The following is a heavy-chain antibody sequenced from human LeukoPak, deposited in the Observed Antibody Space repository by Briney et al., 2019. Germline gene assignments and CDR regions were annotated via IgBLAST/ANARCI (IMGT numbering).Heavy chain of an antibody. CDR2: IKQDGSEK. CDR3: ASISVTTTSFFDP. V-gene: IGHV3-7*01. CDR1: GFTFSSYW. Sequence: PGGSLRLSCAASGFTFSSYWMSWVRQAPGKGLEWVANIKQDGSEKYYVDSVKGRFTISRDNAKNSLYLQMNSLRAEDTAVYYCASISVTTTSFFDPWGQGTLVTVSS. D-gene: IGHD4-17*01. J-gene: IGHJ5*02.